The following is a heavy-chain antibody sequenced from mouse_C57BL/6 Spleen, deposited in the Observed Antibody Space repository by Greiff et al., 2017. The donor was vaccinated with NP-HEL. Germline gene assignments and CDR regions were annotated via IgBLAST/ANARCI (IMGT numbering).Heavy chain of an antibody. CDR3: ARGDGSSYYYAMDY. CDR1: GFTFSDYG. CDR2: ISSGSSTI. V-gene: IGHV5-17*01. Sequence: EVQLQESGGGLVKPGGSLKLSCAASGFTFSDYGMHWVRQAPEKGLEWVAYISSGSSTIYYADTVKGRFTISRDNAKNTLFLQMTSLRSEDTAMYYCARGDGSSYYYAMDYWGQGTSVTVSS. D-gene: IGHD1-1*01. J-gene: IGHJ4*01.